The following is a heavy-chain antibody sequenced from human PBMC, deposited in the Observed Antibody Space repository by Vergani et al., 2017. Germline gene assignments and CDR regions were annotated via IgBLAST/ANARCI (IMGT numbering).Heavy chain of an antibody. CDR1: GGSISSGGYY. D-gene: IGHD3-3*01. V-gene: IGHV4-31*01. CDR2: IYYSGST. CDR3: ARGGGPYYVWSGYHYRGSYYFDC. J-gene: IGHJ4*02. Sequence: QVQLQESGPGLVKPSQTLSLTCTVSGGSISSGGYYWSWIRQHPGKGLEWIGYIYYSGSTYYNPSLKSLVTISVDTSKNKFSLNLSSVTAADTAVYYLARGGGPYYVWSGYHYRGSYYFDCWGQGTLVTVSA.